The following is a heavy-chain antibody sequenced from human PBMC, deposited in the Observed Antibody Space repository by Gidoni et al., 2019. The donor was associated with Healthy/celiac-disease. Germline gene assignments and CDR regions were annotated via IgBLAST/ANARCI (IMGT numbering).Heavy chain of an antibody. D-gene: IGHD5-12*01. CDR2: ST. Sequence: STYYNPSLKSRVTISVDTSKNQFSLKLSSVTAADTAVYYCARQKGDGYNYPWYFDLWGRGTLVTVSS. J-gene: IGHJ2*01. V-gene: IGHV4-39*01. CDR3: ARQKGDGYNYPWYFDL.